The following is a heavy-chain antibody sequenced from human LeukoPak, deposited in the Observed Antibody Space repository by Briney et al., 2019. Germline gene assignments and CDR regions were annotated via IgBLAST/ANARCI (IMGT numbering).Heavy chain of an antibody. Sequence: GGSLRLSCAAPGFTFSSYTINWVRQAPGKGLEWVSSISTSGSYLYYADSVKGRFTISRDNAKSSLYLQMNSLRAEDTAVYYCARDGGAYDSSGYYVYFDYWGQGTLVTVSS. CDR3: ARDGGAYDSSGYYVYFDY. J-gene: IGHJ4*02. CDR2: ISTSGSYL. V-gene: IGHV3-21*01. CDR1: GFTFSSYT. D-gene: IGHD3-22*01.